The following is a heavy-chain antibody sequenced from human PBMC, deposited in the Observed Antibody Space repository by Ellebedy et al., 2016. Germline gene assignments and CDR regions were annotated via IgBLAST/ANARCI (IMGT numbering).Heavy chain of an antibody. CDR1: GGSVATYY. J-gene: IGHJ4*02. V-gene: IGHV4-59*02. CDR2: VFYGGST. Sequence: SETLSLXXTVSGGSVATYYWTCIRQSPGKGLEWIGYVFYGGSTKYNPSLRSRVTISLDTSKNRFSLKVTSVAAADTAVYYCARDVSLYSSSPSFDSWGQGTLVTVSS. D-gene: IGHD6-6*01. CDR3: ARDVSLYSSSPSFDS.